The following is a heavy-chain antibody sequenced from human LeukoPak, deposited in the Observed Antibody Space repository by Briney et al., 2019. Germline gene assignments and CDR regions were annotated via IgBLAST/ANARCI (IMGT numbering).Heavy chain of an antibody. CDR3: VRDGQLGELFDY. Sequence: ASVKVSCKTSGYTFKNNGISWVRQAPGQGLEWVGWISPYNGDTNYAQSLQDRLTLTTETSTNTAYMDLRSLTSDDTAVYYCVRDGQLGELFDYWGQGTLVAVSS. CDR2: ISPYNGDT. CDR1: GYTFKNNG. V-gene: IGHV1-18*01. J-gene: IGHJ4*02. D-gene: IGHD1-26*01.